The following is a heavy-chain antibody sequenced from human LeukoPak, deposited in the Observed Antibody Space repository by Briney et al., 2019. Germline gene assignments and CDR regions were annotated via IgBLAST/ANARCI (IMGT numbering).Heavy chain of an antibody. CDR2: IYYSGST. CDR1: GGSISSSSYY. Sequence: SETLSLTCTVSGGSISSSSYYWGWIRQPPGKGLEWIGSIYYSGSTYYNPSLKSRVTISVDTSKNQFSLKLSSVTAADTAVYYCARDQRVWPYGSGSSPFDYWGQGTLVTVSS. V-gene: IGHV4-39*07. CDR3: ARDQRVWPYGSGSSPFDY. J-gene: IGHJ4*02. D-gene: IGHD3-10*01.